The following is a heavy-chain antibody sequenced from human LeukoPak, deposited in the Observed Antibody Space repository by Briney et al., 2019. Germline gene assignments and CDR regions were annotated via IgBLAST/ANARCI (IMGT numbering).Heavy chain of an antibody. CDR2: ISGSGGST. Sequence: GGSLRLSCAASGFTFSSYAMSWVRQAPGKGLEGVSAISGSGGSTYYADSVKGRFTISRDDAKKLVFLQMNTLRVEDTAIYYCVRDLTARNYFDSWGQGTLVTVSS. D-gene: IGHD2-21*02. CDR1: GFTFSSYA. J-gene: IGHJ4*02. V-gene: IGHV3-23*01. CDR3: VRDLTARNYFDS.